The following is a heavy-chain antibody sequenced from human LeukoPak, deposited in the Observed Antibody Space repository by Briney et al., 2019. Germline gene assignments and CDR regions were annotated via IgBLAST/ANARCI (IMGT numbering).Heavy chain of an antibody. Sequence: SETLSLTCTVSGYSISSGYYWGWIRQPPGEGLEWIGSIYHSGSTYYNPSLKSRVTISVDTSKNQFSLKLSSVTAADTAVYYCARAALLLGFDYWGQGTLVTVSS. J-gene: IGHJ4*02. D-gene: IGHD3-22*01. CDR2: IYHSGST. V-gene: IGHV4-38-2*02. CDR3: ARAALLLGFDY. CDR1: GYSISSGYY.